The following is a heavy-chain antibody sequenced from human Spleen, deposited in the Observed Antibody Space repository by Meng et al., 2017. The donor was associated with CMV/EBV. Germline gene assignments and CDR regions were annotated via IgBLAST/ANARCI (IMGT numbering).Heavy chain of an antibody. CDR3: ARDSAPLGYSSSSDY. CDR1: GFTFRIYA. CDR2: ISFDETKQ. V-gene: IGHV3-30-3*01. D-gene: IGHD6-13*01. J-gene: IGHJ4*02. Sequence: GGSLRLSCAASGFTFRIYAIHWVRQAPGKGLEWVAVISFDETKQYYADSVKGRFTISRDNSKNTLYLQMNSLRPEDTAVYYCARDSAPLGYSSSSDYWGQGTLVTVSS.